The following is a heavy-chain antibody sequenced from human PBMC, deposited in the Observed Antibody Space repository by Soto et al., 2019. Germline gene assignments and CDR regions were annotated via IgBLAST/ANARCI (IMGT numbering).Heavy chain of an antibody. V-gene: IGHV3-15*01. CDR3: VTVLPHANSWFDY. CDR1: GFTFSNVW. D-gene: IGHD2-2*01. Sequence: GHLVESGEGFVKPGGSLTLSCAASGFTFSNVWLSWVRQGPGKGLEWLGRIKSRTESETTDYASPARGRFIISRDDSKNMLYLQLNSLKSEDTGVYYCVTVLPHANSWFDYWGQGTPVTVSS. J-gene: IGHJ4*02. CDR2: IKSRTESETT.